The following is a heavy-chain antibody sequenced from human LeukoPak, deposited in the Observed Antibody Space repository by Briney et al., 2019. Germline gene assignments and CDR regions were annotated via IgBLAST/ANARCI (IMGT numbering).Heavy chain of an antibody. CDR2: ISGSGGRT. Sequence: GGSLRLSCAASGFTFSSYAMSWVRQAPGKGLEWVSAISGSGGRTYYADSVKGRFTISRDNSKNTLYMQMNSLRVEDTAVYYCVGYDPFDYWGQGTLVTVSS. J-gene: IGHJ4*02. D-gene: IGHD5-12*01. CDR1: GFTFSSYA. V-gene: IGHV3-23*01. CDR3: VGYDPFDY.